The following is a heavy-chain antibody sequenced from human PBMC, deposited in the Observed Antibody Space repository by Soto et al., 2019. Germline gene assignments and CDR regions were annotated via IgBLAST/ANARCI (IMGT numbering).Heavy chain of an antibody. V-gene: IGHV4-59*01. D-gene: IGHD4-17*01. CDR1: GGSTKFYY. CDR2: VYHSGTT. Sequence: QVLLQESGPGLVKPSGTLSLTCTLSGGSTKFYYWSWILQSPGKGLEWIGYVYHSGTTNYNPSLKSRVTISIETSKNQFSLELNSLTAADAAVYYCARMNGDYGLVDPWGQGTLVTVSS. CDR3: ARMNGDYGLVDP. J-gene: IGHJ5*02.